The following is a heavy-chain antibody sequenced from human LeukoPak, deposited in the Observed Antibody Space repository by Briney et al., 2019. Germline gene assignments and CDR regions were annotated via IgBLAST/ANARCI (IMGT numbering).Heavy chain of an antibody. CDR3: ARGIGYSYGNIDY. CDR2: INPNSGGT. CDR1: GYTFTGYY. J-gene: IGHJ4*02. Sequence: GASVKVSCKASGYTFTGYYMHWVRQAPGQGLEWMGWINPNSGGTNYAQKFQGRVTMTRDTSISTAYMELSRLRSDDTAVYYCARGIGYSYGNIDYWGQGTLVTVSP. V-gene: IGHV1-2*02. D-gene: IGHD5-18*01.